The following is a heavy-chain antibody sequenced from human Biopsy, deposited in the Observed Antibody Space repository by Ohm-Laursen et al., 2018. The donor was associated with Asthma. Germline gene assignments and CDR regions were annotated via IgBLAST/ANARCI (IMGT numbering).Heavy chain of an antibody. CDR2: ISSLSSNI. D-gene: IGHD3-10*01. J-gene: IGHJ4*02. Sequence: SLRLSCTASGFDLHDFTMNWARQAPGKGLEWVASISSLSSNIHHATSVRGRFTISRDNAKRSLYLQMDSLRGDDTAVYYCSRDFTIGSGSPFHFWGRGTLVTVSS. CDR1: GFDLHDFT. V-gene: IGHV3-21*01. CDR3: SRDFTIGSGSPFHF.